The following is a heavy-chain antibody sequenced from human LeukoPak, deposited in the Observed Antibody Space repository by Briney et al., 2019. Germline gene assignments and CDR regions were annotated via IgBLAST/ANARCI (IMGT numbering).Heavy chain of an antibody. V-gene: IGHV1-8*02. J-gene: IGHJ4*02. CDR2: MNPNSGNT. D-gene: IGHD1-26*01. Sequence: ASVKVSCKASGYTFTGYYMHWVRQATGQGLEWMGWMNPNSGNTGYAQKFQGRVTMTRNTSISTAYMDLSSLRSEDTAVYYCARGSGGATNYWGQGTLVTVSS. CDR3: ARGSGGATNY. CDR1: GYTFTGYY.